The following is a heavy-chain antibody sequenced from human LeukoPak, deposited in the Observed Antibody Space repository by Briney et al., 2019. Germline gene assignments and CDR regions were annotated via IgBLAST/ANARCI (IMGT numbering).Heavy chain of an antibody. CDR2: IYYSGST. V-gene: IGHV4-59*01. CDR3: ARGSGYDFDY. Sequence: PSETLSLTCTVSGGSISSYYWSWIRQPPGKGLEWIGYIYYSGSTNYNPSLKSRVTISVDTSKNQFSLKLSSVTAADTAVYYCARGSGYDFDYWGQGTLLTVSS. D-gene: IGHD5-12*01. CDR1: GGSISSYY. J-gene: IGHJ4*02.